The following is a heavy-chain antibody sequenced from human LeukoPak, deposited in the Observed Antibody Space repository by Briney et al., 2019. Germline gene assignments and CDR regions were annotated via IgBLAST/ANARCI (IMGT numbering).Heavy chain of an antibody. V-gene: IGHV3-30*18. Sequence: GGSLRLSCAASGFTFSSYGMHWVRQAPGKGLEGVAVISYDGSNKYYADSVKGRFTISRDNSKNTLYLQMNSLRAEDTAVYYCAKDRLVEDFWSGYDAFDIWGQGTMVTVSS. J-gene: IGHJ3*02. CDR2: ISYDGSNK. D-gene: IGHD3-3*01. CDR1: GFTFSSYG. CDR3: AKDRLVEDFWSGYDAFDI.